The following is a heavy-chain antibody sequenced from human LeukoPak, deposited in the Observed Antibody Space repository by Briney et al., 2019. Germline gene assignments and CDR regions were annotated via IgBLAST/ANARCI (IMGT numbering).Heavy chain of an antibody. D-gene: IGHD4-17*01. V-gene: IGHV3-11*04. Sequence: GGSLRLSCAASGFTLSDYYMSWIRQVPGKGLEWVSYISSGGTIIYYGDSVKGRFTISRDSAKNSLSLQMNSLRPEDTAVYYCARDLNGDYPEDSLDIWGQGTMVTVS. J-gene: IGHJ3*02. CDR3: ARDLNGDYPEDSLDI. CDR1: GFTLSDYY. CDR2: ISSGGTII.